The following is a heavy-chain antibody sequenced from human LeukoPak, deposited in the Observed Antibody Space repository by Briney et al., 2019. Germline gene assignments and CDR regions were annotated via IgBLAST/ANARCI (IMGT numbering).Heavy chain of an antibody. J-gene: IGHJ4*02. CDR1: GFTFSSYS. V-gene: IGHV3-21*01. CDR3: ARAASTSAPSEY. D-gene: IGHD2-2*01. CDR2: INTSSSYI. Sequence: GGSLRLSCAASGFTFSSYSMNWVRQAPGKGLEWVSHINTSSSYIYYADSVKGRFTISRDNAKNSLYLQMNSLRAEDTAVYYCARAASTSAPSEYWGQGTLVTVSS.